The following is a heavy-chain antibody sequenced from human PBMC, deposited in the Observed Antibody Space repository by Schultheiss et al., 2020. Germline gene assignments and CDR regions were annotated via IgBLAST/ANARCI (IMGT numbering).Heavy chain of an antibody. V-gene: IGHV3-30*01. CDR2: IWYDGSNK. CDR1: GFTFSSYA. D-gene: IGHD3-22*01. J-gene: IGHJ6*02. Sequence: GGSLRLSCAASGFTFSSYAMHWVRQAPGKGLEWVAVIWYDGSNKYYADSVKGRFTISRDNSKNTLYLQMISLRAEDAAVYYCARGRPDSSGYYYVLPRGHYYYGMDVWGQGTTVNVSS. CDR3: ARGRPDSSGYYYVLPRGHYYYGMDV.